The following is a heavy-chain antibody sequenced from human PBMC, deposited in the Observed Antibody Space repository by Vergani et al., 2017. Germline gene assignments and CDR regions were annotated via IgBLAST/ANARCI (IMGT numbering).Heavy chain of an antibody. CDR3: ARGSQYYFDL. CDR2: VYSSGST. Sequence: QVQLQESGPGLVKPSETLSLTCTVSGGSISSHYWSWIRQPPGKGLEWIGYVYSSGSTNYNPSLKSRVTISVDTSKNHFSLKLSAVTAADTAVYYCARGSQYYFDLWGRGTLVTVSS. J-gene: IGHJ2*01. CDR1: GGSISSHY. V-gene: IGHV4-59*11.